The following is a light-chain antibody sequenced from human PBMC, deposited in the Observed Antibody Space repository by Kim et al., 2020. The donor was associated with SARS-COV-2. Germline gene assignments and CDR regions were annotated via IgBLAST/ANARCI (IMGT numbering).Light chain of an antibody. CDR2: GAL. Sequence: STGKRVTLSCRARQTIGNSLAWYPQRPGQAPRLLIYGALTRATDISARFSGSGSGTDFTLTISSLQPEDFAIYLCQQYSDKISFGQGTRLEIK. J-gene: IGKJ5*01. CDR1: QTIGNS. V-gene: IGKV3-15*01. CDR3: QQYSDKIS.